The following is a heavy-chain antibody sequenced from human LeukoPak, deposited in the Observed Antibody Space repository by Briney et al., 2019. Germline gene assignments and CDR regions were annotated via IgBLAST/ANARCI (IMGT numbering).Heavy chain of an antibody. J-gene: IGHJ5*01. CDR3: AKVGLSIRGWFDS. Sequence: GGSLRLSCAASGFTFSIYAMTWVRQAPGKGLEWVSVISASGGSTYYTDSVKGRVTISRDNSKNTLYLQMNSLRAEDTAVYYCAKVGLSIRGWFDSWGQGTLVTVSS. CDR1: GFTFSIYA. D-gene: IGHD2/OR15-2a*01. CDR2: ISASGGST. V-gene: IGHV3-23*01.